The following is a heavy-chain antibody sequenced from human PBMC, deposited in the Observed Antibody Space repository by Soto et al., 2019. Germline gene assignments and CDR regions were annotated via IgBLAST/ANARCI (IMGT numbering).Heavy chain of an antibody. CDR3: ARGPIFGVEDDAFDI. D-gene: IGHD3-3*01. V-gene: IGHV1-46*03. Sequence: ASVKVSCKASGYTFTSYYMHWVRQAPGQGLEWMGIINPSGSTSYAQKFQGRVTMTRDTSTSTVYMELSSLRSEDTAVYYCARGPIFGVEDDAFDIWGQGTMVTVSS. CDR1: GYTFTSYY. CDR2: INPSGST. J-gene: IGHJ3*02.